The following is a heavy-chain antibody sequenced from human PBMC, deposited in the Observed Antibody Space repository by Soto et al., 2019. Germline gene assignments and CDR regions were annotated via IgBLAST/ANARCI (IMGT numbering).Heavy chain of an antibody. V-gene: IGHV4-30-4*01. CDR3: ARDLRSSLEWLSPYYYYYGMDV. D-gene: IGHD3-3*01. J-gene: IGHJ6*02. Sequence: SETLSLTCTVSGGSISSGDYYWSWIRQPPGKGLEWIGYIYYSGSTYYNPSLKSRVTISVDTSKNQFSLKLSSVTAADTAVYYCARDLRSSLEWLSPYYYYYGMDVWGQGTTVTVSS. CDR2: IYYSGST. CDR1: GGSISSGDYY.